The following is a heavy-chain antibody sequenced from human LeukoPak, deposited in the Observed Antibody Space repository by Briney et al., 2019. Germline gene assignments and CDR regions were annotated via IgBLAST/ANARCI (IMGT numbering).Heavy chain of an antibody. J-gene: IGHJ5*02. Sequence: GGSLRLSCAASGFTFSSYSMNWVRQAPGKGLEWVSSISSSSSYIYYADSVKGRFTISRDNAKNSLYLQMNSLRVEDTAVYYCARRPHYDSSGSTFDPWGQGTLVTVSS. CDR1: GFTFSSYS. CDR3: ARRPHYDSSGSTFDP. V-gene: IGHV3-21*01. D-gene: IGHD3-22*01. CDR2: ISSSSSYI.